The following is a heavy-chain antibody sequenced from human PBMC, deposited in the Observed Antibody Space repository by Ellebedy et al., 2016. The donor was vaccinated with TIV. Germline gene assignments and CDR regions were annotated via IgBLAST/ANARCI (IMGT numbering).Heavy chain of an antibody. J-gene: IGHJ6*02. D-gene: IGHD6-19*01. CDR1: GGSISSSSYY. V-gene: IGHV4-39*01. CDR3: ARADSGWGYYYYYGMDV. Sequence: MPSETLSLTCTVSGGSISSSSYYWGWIRQPPEKGLEWIGSIYYSGSTYDNPSLKSRVTISVDTSKNQFSLKLSSVTAADTAVYYCARADSGWGYYYYYGMDVWGQGTTVTVSS. CDR2: IYYSGST.